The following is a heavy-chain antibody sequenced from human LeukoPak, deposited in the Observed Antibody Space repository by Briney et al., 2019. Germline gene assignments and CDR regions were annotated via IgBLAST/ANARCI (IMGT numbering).Heavy chain of an antibody. Sequence: SETLSLTCAVYGGSFSGYYWSWIRQPPGKGLEWIGEINHSGSANYNPSLKSRVTISVDTSKNQFSLKLSSVTAADMAVYYCARGYSYYDFWSGYYKDYYYMDVWGKGTTVTVSS. V-gene: IGHV4-34*01. J-gene: IGHJ6*03. CDR1: GGSFSGYY. CDR2: INHSGSA. D-gene: IGHD3-3*01. CDR3: ARGYSYYDFWSGYYKDYYYMDV.